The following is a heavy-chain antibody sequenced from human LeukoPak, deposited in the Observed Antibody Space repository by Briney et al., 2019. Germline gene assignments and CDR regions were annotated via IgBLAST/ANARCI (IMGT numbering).Heavy chain of an antibody. J-gene: IGHJ4*02. CDR1: GFTFSSYI. V-gene: IGHV3-21*01. CDR2: ITSGSGYI. CDR3: ASSITAAGTY. D-gene: IGHD6-13*01. Sequence: GGSLRLSCAASGFTFSSYIMNWVPQAPGKGLEWVSSITSGSGYIYYADSMKGRFTISRDNAKNSLYLHMNSLRPEDTAVYYCASSITAAGTYWGQGTLVTVSS.